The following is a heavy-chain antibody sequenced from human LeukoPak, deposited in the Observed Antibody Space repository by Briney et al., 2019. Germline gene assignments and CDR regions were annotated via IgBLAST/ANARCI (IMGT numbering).Heavy chain of an antibody. CDR1: GFTFNNYA. CDR3: ARDLGQYYDTSDNWFDP. D-gene: IGHD3-22*01. CDR2: ISYDGSNK. J-gene: IGHJ5*02. V-gene: IGHV3-30*04. Sequence: GGSLRLSCAASGFTFNNYAMHWVRQAPGKGLEWEAVISYDGSNKYYTDSVKGRFTISRDNAKNTLNLQMNSLRAEDTAVYYCARDLGQYYDTSDNWFDPWGQGTLVTVSS.